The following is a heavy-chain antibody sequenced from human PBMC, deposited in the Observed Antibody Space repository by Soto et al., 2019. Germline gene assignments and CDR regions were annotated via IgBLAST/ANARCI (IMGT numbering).Heavy chain of an antibody. Sequence: GGSLRLSCVASGFTFGDYTMSWFRQAPGGGLEWVSTILVDGRTFYVDSVKGRFTISRDSSQNTVYLQMNSLTAGDTALYYCAKATATGGGAFDICGQGTMVTVSS. D-gene: IGHD2-8*02. V-gene: IGHV3-23*01. J-gene: IGHJ3*02. CDR3: AKATATGGGAFDI. CDR1: GFTFGDYT. CDR2: ILVDGRT.